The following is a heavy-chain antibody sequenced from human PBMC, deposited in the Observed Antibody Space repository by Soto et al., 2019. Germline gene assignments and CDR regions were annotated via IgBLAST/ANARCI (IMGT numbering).Heavy chain of an antibody. D-gene: IGHD3-3*01. Sequence: ASVKVSCKASGYTFSGYYMHWVRQAPGQGLEWMGWINPNSGGTNYAQKFQGTVTMTRDTSISTAYMELSRLRSDDTAVYYCASAGVFGRGGFDPWGQGTLVTVSS. CDR1: GYTFSGYY. CDR2: INPNSGGT. J-gene: IGHJ5*02. CDR3: ASAGVFGRGGFDP. V-gene: IGHV1-2*02.